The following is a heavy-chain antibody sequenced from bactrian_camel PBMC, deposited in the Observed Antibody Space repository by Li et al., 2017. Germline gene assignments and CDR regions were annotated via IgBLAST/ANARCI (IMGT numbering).Heavy chain of an antibody. CDR1: GLTFDDNA. CDR3: AAKSTGQCSTPSRYIF. Sequence: QVQLVESGGGLVQAGGSLRLSCTASGLTFDDNAMGWFRQAPGKEREGLVFFSAAGSTWTDASVQGRFTGSRDGARNTVYMQMNSLKPEDTAMYYCAAKSTGQCSTPSRYIFWGQGTQVTVS. D-gene: IGHD6*01. CDR2: FFSAAGST. J-gene: IGHJ4*01. V-gene: IGHV3S63*01.